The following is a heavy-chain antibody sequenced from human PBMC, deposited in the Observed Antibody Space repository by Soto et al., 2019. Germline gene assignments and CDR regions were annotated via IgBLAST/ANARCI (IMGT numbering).Heavy chain of an antibody. CDR2: IYPGDSDT. Sequence: TGESLKISCKASGYSFITYWIAWVRQMPGKGLEWMGIIYPGDSDTRYSPSFHGRVTISADKSISTACLQWSSLKASDTAMYYCARQSTGVAAAYYYYGMDVWGQGTTVTVSS. D-gene: IGHD2-15*01. CDR1: GYSFITYW. CDR3: ARQSTGVAAAYYYYGMDV. J-gene: IGHJ6*02. V-gene: IGHV5-51*01.